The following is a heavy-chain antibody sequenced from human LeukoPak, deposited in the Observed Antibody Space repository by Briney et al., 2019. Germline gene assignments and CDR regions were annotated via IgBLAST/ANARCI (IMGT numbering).Heavy chain of an antibody. D-gene: IGHD5-12*01. V-gene: IGHV3-23*01. J-gene: IGHJ4*02. Sequence: GGSLGLSCAASGFTFGNYAMSWVRQTPGKGLEWVSHIIGSVPSTFYAESVKGRFTISRDNSKNTLYLQMNSLRADDTAVYYCAKGGYDYVEVGYFDYWGQGVLVTVSS. CDR3: AKGGYDYVEVGYFDY. CDR2: IIGSVPST. CDR1: GFTFGNYA.